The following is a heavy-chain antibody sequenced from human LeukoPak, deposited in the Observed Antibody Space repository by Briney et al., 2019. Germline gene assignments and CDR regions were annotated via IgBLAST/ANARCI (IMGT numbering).Heavy chain of an antibody. CDR1: GYTFSTHG. D-gene: IGHD4-17*01. J-gene: IGHJ4*02. CDR2: VNAYNVHT. CDR3: AKGTYGDYAMFDY. Sequence: GASVKVSCKASGYTFSTHGINWVRQAPGQGLEWMGWVNAYNVHTNYAQKLQGRVTMTTDTSTSTAYMELRSLRSDDTAVYYCAKGTYGDYAMFDYWGQGTLVTVSS. V-gene: IGHV1-18*04.